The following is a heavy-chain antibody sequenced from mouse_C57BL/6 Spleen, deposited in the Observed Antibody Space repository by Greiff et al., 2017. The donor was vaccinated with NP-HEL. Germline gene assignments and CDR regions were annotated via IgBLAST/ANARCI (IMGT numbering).Heavy chain of an antibody. D-gene: IGHD3-2*02. CDR1: GFSLTSYG. CDR3: ARQGSSGYVAFAY. J-gene: IGHJ3*01. Sequence: VQLQQSGPGLVAPSQSLSITCTVSGFSLTSYGVHWVRQPPGKGLEWLVVIWSDGSTTYNSALKSRLSISKDNSKSQVFLKMNSLQTDDTAMYYCARQGSSGYVAFAYWGQGTLVTVSA. V-gene: IGHV2-6-1*01. CDR2: IWSDGST.